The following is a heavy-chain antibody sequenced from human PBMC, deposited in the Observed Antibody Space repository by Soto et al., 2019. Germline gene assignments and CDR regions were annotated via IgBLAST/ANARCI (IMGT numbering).Heavy chain of an antibody. CDR1: GFTFSNAW. CDR2: IKSKTDGGTT. Sequence: GSLRLSCAASGFTFSNAWMNWVRQAPGKGLEWVGRIKSKTDGGTTDYAAPVKGRFTISRDDSKNTLYLQMNSLKTEDTAVYYCTTRGHTFLIFGVVTLPVFDPWTQGSLVTGSS. V-gene: IGHV3-15*07. CDR3: TTRGHTFLIFGVVTLPVFDP. D-gene: IGHD3-3*01. J-gene: IGHJ5*02.